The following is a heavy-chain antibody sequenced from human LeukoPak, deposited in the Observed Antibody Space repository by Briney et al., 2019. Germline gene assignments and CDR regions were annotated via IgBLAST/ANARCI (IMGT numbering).Heavy chain of an antibody. CDR1: GFTFDDYA. D-gene: IGHD3-9*01. Sequence: GGSLRLSCAASGFTFDDYAMHWVRQAPGKGLEWVSGISWNSGSIGYADSVKGRFTISRDNAKNSLYLQMNSLRAEDTALYYCAKGQTYDILTGYYIVWGQGTLVTVSS. CDR2: ISWNSGSI. V-gene: IGHV3-9*01. CDR3: AKGQTYDILTGYYIV. J-gene: IGHJ4*02.